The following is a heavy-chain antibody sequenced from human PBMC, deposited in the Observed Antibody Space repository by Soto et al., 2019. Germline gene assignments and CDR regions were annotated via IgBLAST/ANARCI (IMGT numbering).Heavy chain of an antibody. CDR1: GFTFSSYE. D-gene: IGHD4-4*01. V-gene: IGHV3-48*03. J-gene: IGHJ6*02. CDR2: IGTSGKTI. CDR3: ARDPAIYSGKFDYGLDV. Sequence: EVQLVESGGGLVQAGGSLRLFCAVSGFTFSSYEMNWVRQAPGKGLEWVSYIGTSGKTIYYADSVRGRFTISRDNAKNSLYLQMNGLRAEDTAVYFCARDPAIYSGKFDYGLDVWGRGTTVTVSS.